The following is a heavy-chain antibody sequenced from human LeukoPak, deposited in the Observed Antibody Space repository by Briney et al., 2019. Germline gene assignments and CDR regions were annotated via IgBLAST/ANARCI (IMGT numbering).Heavy chain of an antibody. Sequence: GASVKVSCKASGYTFTSYYMHWVRQAPGQGLEWMGWMNPNSGNTGYAQKFQGRVTMTRNTSISTAYMELSSLRSEDTAVYYCARIGLRGVIISRPLDYWGQGTLVTVSS. CDR1: GYTFTSYY. V-gene: IGHV1-8*02. CDR2: MNPNSGNT. CDR3: ARIGLRGVIISRPLDY. J-gene: IGHJ4*02. D-gene: IGHD3-16*02.